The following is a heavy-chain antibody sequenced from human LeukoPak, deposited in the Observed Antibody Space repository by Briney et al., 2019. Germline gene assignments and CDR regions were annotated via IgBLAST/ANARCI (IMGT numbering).Heavy chain of an antibody. D-gene: IGHD2-15*01. CDR1: GYSISSGYF. J-gene: IGHJ6*03. CDR2: IYQRATV. CDR3: ARTTEGYCRGRSCYSYYYYMDV. V-gene: IGHV4-38-2*02. Sequence: SETLSLTCNVSGYSISSGYFWGWVRQPPGKGLEWIGSIYQRATVHYNPSLKSRVTISLDTSKNQFSLNLRSMKASDTAVYYCARTTEGYCRGRSCYSYYYYMDVWGKGTTVTVSS.